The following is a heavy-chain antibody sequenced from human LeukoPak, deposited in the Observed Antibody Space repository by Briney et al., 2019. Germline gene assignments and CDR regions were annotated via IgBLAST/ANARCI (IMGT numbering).Heavy chain of an antibody. D-gene: IGHD6-13*01. CDR1: GGSFSGYY. Sequence: SETLSLTCAVYGGSFSGYYWSWIRQPPGKGLEWIGEINHSGSTNYNPSLKSRVTISVDTSKNQFPLKLSSVTAADTAVYYCARPGYSSSWYYNWFDPWGQGTLVTVSS. CDR3: ARPGYSSSWYYNWFDP. CDR2: INHSGST. J-gene: IGHJ5*02. V-gene: IGHV4-34*01.